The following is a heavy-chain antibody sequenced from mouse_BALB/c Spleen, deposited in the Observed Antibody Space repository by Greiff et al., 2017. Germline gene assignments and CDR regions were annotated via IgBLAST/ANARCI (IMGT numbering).Heavy chain of an antibody. V-gene: IGHV1-66*01. CDR2: IFPGSGNT. J-gene: IGHJ4*01. Sequence: VQGVESGPELVKPGASVKISCKASGYSFTSYYIHWVKQRPGQGLEWIGWIFPGSGNTKYNEKFKGKATLTADTSSSTAYMQLSSLTSEDSAVYFCARDYRYYAMDYWGQGTSVTVSS. D-gene: IGHD2-14*01. CDR3: ARDYRYYAMDY. CDR1: GYSFTSYY.